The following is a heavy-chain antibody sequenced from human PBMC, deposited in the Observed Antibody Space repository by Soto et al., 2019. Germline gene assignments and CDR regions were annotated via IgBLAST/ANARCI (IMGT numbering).Heavy chain of an antibody. V-gene: IGHV1-69*01. CDR2: IIPIFGTA. Sequence: QVQLVQSGAEVKKPGSSVKVSCKASGGTFSSYAISWVRQAPGQGLEWMGGIIPIFGTANYAQKFQGRVTITADDSTSTAYMELSSLRSEDTAVYYCARHMTTVTSYYYYGMDVWGQGTTVTVSS. J-gene: IGHJ6*02. CDR1: GGTFSSYA. D-gene: IGHD4-17*01. CDR3: ARHMTTVTSYYYYGMDV.